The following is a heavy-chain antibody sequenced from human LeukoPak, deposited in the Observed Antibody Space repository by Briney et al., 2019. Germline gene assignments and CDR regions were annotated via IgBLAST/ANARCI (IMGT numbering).Heavy chain of an antibody. CDR1: GFTFRNYA. D-gene: IGHD3-10*01. CDR2: ISASGGST. V-gene: IGHV3-23*01. CDR3: AKGFETSGSYYPFDP. J-gene: IGHJ5*02. Sequence: QPGGSLRLSCAASGFTFRNYAMSWVRQAPGKGLEWVSGISASGGSTYYADSVTGRFTISRDSSKNTLYLQMNTLRAEDTAVYYCAKGFETSGSYYPFDPWGQGTLVTVSS.